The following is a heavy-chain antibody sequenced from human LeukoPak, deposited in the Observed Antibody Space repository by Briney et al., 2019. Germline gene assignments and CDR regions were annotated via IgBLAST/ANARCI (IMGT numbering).Heavy chain of an antibody. V-gene: IGHV4-39*07. D-gene: IGHD6-19*01. Sequence: PSETLSLTCTISGGSISSYYWGWIRQPPGKGLEWIGSIYYSGSTYYNPSLKSRVTMSVDTSKNQFSLKLSSVTAADTALYYCARERGSGWYDMAIDYWGQGTLVTVSS. CDR3: ARERGSGWYDMAIDY. CDR1: GGSISSYY. CDR2: IYYSGST. J-gene: IGHJ4*02.